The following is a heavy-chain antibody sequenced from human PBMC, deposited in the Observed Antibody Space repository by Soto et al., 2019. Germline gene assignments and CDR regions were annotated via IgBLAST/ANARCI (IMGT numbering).Heavy chain of an antibody. V-gene: IGHV1-18*01. Sequence: QVQLVQSGAEVKKPGASVKVSCKASGYTFTSYGVSWVRQAPGQGLEWMGWISPYNGNTEYAQKLQGRVTMTTDTSTSTAYMERRSLRSDDTAVDYCARDNHDPTRYSGTYYVWFDPWGQGTLVTVSS. J-gene: IGHJ5*02. D-gene: IGHD1-26*01. CDR3: ARDNHDPTRYSGTYYVWFDP. CDR2: ISPYNGNT. CDR1: GYTFTSYG.